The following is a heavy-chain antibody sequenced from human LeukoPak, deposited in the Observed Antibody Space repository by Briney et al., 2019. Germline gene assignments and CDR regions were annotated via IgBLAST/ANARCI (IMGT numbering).Heavy chain of an antibody. CDR2: FDPEDGET. J-gene: IGHJ6*02. Sequence: ASVKDSCKVSGYTLPELSMHWVRQAPGKGLEWMGRFDPEDGETIYAQKFQGRVTMTEDTSTDTAYMELSSLRSEDTAVYYCAKEHLLERRDHYGMDVWGQGTTVTVSS. CDR1: GYTLPELS. CDR3: AKEHLLERRDHYGMDV. D-gene: IGHD1-1*01. V-gene: IGHV1-24*01.